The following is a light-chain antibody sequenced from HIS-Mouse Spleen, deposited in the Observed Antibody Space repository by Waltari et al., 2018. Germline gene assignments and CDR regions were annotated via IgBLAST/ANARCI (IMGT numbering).Light chain of an antibody. CDR3: QAWDSSTVV. CDR2: QES. Sequence: SYELTQPPSVSVSPGQTASIPCSGDKLGDKYACWYQQKPGQSPVLVIYQESKRPAGSPAPFPGTNSGNPATLTISGTQAMDEADYYCQAWDSSTVVFGGGTKLTVL. V-gene: IGLV3-1*01. CDR1: KLGDKY. J-gene: IGLJ2*01.